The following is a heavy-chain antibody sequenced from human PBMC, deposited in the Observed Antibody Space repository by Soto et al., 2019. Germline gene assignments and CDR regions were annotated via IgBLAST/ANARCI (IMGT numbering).Heavy chain of an antibody. CDR3: TTDSYINMPIVRSDY. CDR2: IKSKTDGGTP. CDR1: GFIFNKAW. J-gene: IGHJ4*01. Sequence: GGSLRLSCAASGFIFNKAWINWVRQAPGKGLEWVGRIKSKTDGGTPDFAAPVKGRFAISRDDSMNMMYMQMSSLRTEDTAVYYCTTDSYINMPIVRSDYWGHGTLVTVS. V-gene: IGHV3-15*07. D-gene: IGHD2-2*01.